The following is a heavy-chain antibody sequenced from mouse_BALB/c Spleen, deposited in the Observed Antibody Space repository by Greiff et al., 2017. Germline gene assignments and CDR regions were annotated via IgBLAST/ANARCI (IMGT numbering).Heavy chain of an antibody. CDR2: IWRGGST. Sequence: QVQLKESGPSLVQPSQSLSITCTVSGFSLTSYGVHWVRQSPGKGLEWLGVIWRGGSTDYNAAFMSRLSITKDNSKSQVFFKMNSLQADDTAIYYCAKNSGNYPYYFDYWGQGTTLTVSS. CDR1: GFSLTSYG. V-gene: IGHV2-5-1*01. J-gene: IGHJ2*01. D-gene: IGHD2-1*01. CDR3: AKNSGNYPYYFDY.